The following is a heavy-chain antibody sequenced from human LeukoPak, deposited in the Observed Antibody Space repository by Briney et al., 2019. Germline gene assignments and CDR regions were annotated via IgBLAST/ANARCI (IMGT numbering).Heavy chain of an antibody. Sequence: PSETLSLTCAVYGVSFSGYYWSWIRQPPGKGLEWIGEINHSGSTNYNPSLKSRVTISVDTSKNQFSLKLSSVTAADTAVYYCAGLIVVVPAAIPSWGQGTLVTVSS. J-gene: IGHJ4*02. CDR2: INHSGST. V-gene: IGHV4-34*01. CDR3: AGLIVVVPAAIPS. CDR1: GVSFSGYY. D-gene: IGHD2-2*02.